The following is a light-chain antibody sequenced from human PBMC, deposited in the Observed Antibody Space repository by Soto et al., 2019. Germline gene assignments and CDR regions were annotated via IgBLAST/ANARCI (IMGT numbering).Light chain of an antibody. CDR2: GAS. V-gene: IGKV3-11*01. J-gene: IGKJ2*01. Sequence: EIVLTQSPATLSLSPGERATLSCRASQSVSSYLAWYQQKPGQAPRLLIYGASNRATGIPARFSGSGSGTDFTLTISSLEPEDFAVYYCQQRRNWPYTFGQGTKLEIK. CDR3: QQRRNWPYT. CDR1: QSVSSY.